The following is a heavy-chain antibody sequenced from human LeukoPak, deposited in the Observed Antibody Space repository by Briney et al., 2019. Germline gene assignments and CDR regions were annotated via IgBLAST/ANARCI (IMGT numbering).Heavy chain of an antibody. CDR2: INPNSGGT. CDR3: AREKIRPLWGHAFDI. V-gene: IGHV1-2*06. J-gene: IGHJ3*02. Sequence: ASVKVSCKASGYTFTGYYMHWVRQAPGQGLEWMGRINPNSGGTNYAQKFQGRVTMTRDTSISTAYMELSRLRSDDTAVYYCAREKIRPLWGHAFDIWGQGTMVTVSS. D-gene: IGHD2-21*01. CDR1: GYTFTGYY.